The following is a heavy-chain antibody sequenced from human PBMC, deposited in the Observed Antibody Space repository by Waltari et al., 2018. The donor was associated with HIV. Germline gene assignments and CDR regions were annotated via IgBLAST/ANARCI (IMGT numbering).Heavy chain of an antibody. CDR1: GGSISSYY. CDR3: ARASLPMTTVPTGHYGMDV. J-gene: IGHJ6*02. V-gene: IGHV4-59*01. D-gene: IGHD4-4*01. Sequence: QVQLQESGPGLVKPSETLSLTCTVSGGSISSYYWSWIRQPPGKGLEWIGYIYYSGSTTSHPSLNSRVTIAVDTSKNQFSLKLRSVTAADTAVYYCARASLPMTTVPTGHYGMDVWGQGTTVTVSS. CDR2: IYYSGST.